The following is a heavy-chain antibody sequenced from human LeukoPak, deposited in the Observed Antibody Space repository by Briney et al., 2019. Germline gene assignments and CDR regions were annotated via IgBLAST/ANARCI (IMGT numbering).Heavy chain of an antibody. CDR1: GYTFTSYY. CDR3: ARGAAAGKGPLAHYYYGMDV. D-gene: IGHD6-13*01. CDR2: INPSGGST. V-gene: IGHV1-46*01. J-gene: IGHJ6*02. Sequence: PQASVKVSCKASGYTFTSYYMHWVRQAPGQGLEWMGIINPSGGSTNYAQKFQGRVTITADESTSTAYMELSSLRSEDTAVYYCARGAAAGKGPLAHYYYGMDVWGQGTTVTVSS.